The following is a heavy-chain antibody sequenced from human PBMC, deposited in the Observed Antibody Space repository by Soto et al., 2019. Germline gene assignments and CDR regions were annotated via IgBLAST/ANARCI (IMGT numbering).Heavy chain of an antibody. D-gene: IGHD5-12*01. Sequence: ASVKVSCKASGYTFTSYDINWVRQATGQGLEWMGWMNPNSGNTGYAQKFQGRVTMTRNTSISTAYMELSSLRSEDTAVYYCARISGYALYYYMDVWGKGTTVTVSS. J-gene: IGHJ6*03. CDR1: GYTFTSYD. CDR3: ARISGYALYYYMDV. CDR2: MNPNSGNT. V-gene: IGHV1-8*01.